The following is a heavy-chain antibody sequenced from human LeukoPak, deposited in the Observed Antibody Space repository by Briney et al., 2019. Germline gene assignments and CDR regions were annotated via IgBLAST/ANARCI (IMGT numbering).Heavy chain of an antibody. Sequence: PSETLSLTCTVSGGSISSSSYYWGWIRQPPGKGLEWTGSIYYSGSTYYNPSLKSRVTISVDTSRNQFSLKLSSVTAADTVVYYCAREKRITMIVVVYHDAFDIWGQGAMVTVSS. CDR2: IYYSGST. CDR1: GGSISSSSYY. V-gene: IGHV4-39*07. CDR3: AREKRITMIVVVYHDAFDI. D-gene: IGHD3-22*01. J-gene: IGHJ3*02.